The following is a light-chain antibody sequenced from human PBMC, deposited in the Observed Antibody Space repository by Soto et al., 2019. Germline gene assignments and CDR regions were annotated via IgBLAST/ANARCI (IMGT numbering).Light chain of an antibody. CDR2: EVT. V-gene: IGLV2-14*01. CDR1: SSDVGAYHF. Sequence: QSALTQPASVSGSPGQSITISCTGSSSDVGAYHFVSWYQHHPGKAPKLILYEVTARPSGLSSRFSGSKSGNTASLTISGLQADDEANYYCSSYTSSNTPYVFGTGTKVT. J-gene: IGLJ1*01. CDR3: SSYTSSNTPYV.